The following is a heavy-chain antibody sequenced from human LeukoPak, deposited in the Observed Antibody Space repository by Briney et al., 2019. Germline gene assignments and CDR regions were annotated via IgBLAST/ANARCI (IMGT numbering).Heavy chain of an antibody. D-gene: IGHD3-3*01. V-gene: IGHV4-39*07. CDR3: ARTYYDFWSGRANWFDP. J-gene: IGHJ5*02. CDR2: IYHSGST. CDR1: GGSISSSSYY. Sequence: SETLSLTCTVSGGSISSSSYYWGWIRQPPGKGLEWIGSIYHSGSTYYNPSLKSRVTISVDTSKNQFSLKLSSVTAADTAVYYCARTYYDFWSGRANWFDPWGQGTLVTVSS.